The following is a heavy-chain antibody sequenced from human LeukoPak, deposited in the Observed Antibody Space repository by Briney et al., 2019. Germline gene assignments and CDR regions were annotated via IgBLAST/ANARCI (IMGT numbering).Heavy chain of an antibody. CDR3: ARDGGAKYHYGMDV. V-gene: IGHV3-64*01. CDR1: GFTFSSYA. D-gene: IGHD2-15*01. J-gene: IGHJ6*02. Sequence: PGGSLRLSCAASGFTFSSYAMHWVRQAPGKGLEYVSAISSNGGSTYYANSVKGRFTISRDNSKNTLYLQMGSLRAEDMAVYYCARDGGAKYHYGMDVWGQGTTVTVSS. CDR2: ISSNGGST.